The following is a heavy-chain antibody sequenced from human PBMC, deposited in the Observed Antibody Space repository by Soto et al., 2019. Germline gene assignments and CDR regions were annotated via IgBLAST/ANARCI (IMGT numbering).Heavy chain of an antibody. J-gene: IGHJ5*02. D-gene: IGHD6-13*01. CDR2: INPSSGGT. Sequence: GPSVKVSCKAAGYTFSDYYVHWVREAPGQGLEWMGWINPSSGGTIYTQRFQGRVTMTRDTSINTVYMDLSRLTSDDTAVYYRAREMGVIGEAGYTWFDTWGQGAFVTVSS. CDR1: GYTFSDYY. CDR3: AREMGVIGEAGYTWFDT. V-gene: IGHV1-2*02.